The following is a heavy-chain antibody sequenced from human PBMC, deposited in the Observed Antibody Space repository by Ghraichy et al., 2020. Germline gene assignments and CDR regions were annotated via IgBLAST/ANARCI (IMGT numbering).Heavy chain of an antibody. D-gene: IGHD6-13*01. V-gene: IGHV3-30*01. CDR2: LSYEGSNE. CDR3: ARGGQQQPNPYYYGMDV. Sequence: WVAVLSYEGSNEYYVDSVKGRFTISRDNSKNTLDLQMNSLRTEDTAVYYCARGGQQQPNPYYYGMDVWCQ. J-gene: IGHJ6*02.